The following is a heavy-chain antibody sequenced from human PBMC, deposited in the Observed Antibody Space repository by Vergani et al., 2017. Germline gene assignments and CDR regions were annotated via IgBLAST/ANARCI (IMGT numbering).Heavy chain of an antibody. CDR3: AHSHIWFGLRWIDP. D-gene: IGHD3-10*01. CDR2: IYWNDDK. J-gene: IGHJ5*02. V-gene: IGHV2-5*01. Sequence: QITLKESGPTLVKPTQTLTLTCTFSGFSLSTSGVAVGWIRQSPGKALEWLALIYWNDDKRYSPSLKSRLTITKDTSKNQVVLTMTNMDPVDTATYYCAHSHIWFGLRWIDPWGQGTLVTVSS. CDR1: GFSLSTSGVA.